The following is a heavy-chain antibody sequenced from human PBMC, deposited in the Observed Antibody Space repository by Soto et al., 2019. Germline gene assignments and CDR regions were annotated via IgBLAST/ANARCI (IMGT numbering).Heavy chain of an antibody. Sequence: ASVKVSCKASGGTFSSYGIHWVRQAPGQGLEWMGWISAYNGNTNYAQKLQGRVTMTTDTSTSTAYMELRSLRSDDTAVYYCVGRGYCRSVICRKSRLHYYYGMDVWGQGTTVTVSS. V-gene: IGHV1-18*04. CDR1: GGTFSSYG. D-gene: IGHD2-2*01. CDR2: ISAYNGNT. CDR3: VGRGYCRSVICRKSRLHYYYGMDV. J-gene: IGHJ6*02.